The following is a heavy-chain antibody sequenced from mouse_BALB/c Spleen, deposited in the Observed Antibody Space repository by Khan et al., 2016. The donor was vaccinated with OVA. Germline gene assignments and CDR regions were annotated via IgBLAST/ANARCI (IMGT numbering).Heavy chain of an antibody. Sequence: EVQLQQSGPELVKTGASVKISCKASGYSFTGYYMHWVKQSHGKSLEWIGYISRYNGSTTSNQTFKGKATFNVDTSSSTVYMQFNSLTSKYSAFYYGSRGDYDGSSSFAYWGQGTLVTVSA. J-gene: IGHJ3*01. CDR2: ISRYNGST. CDR1: GYSFTGYY. D-gene: IGHD1-1*01. V-gene: IGHV1S30*01. CDR3: SRGDYDGSSSFAY.